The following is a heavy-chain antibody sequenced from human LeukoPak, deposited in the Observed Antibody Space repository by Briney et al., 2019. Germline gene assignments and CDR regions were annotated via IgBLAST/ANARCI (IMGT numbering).Heavy chain of an antibody. CDR1: GFTFSDYY. CDR2: ISRSGSFI. D-gene: IGHD3-10*01. CDR3: ARVGPMLRGVIGGKIDY. J-gene: IGHJ4*02. Sequence: PGGSLRLSCAASGFTFSDYYMSWIRQAPGKGLEWVSYISRSGSFISYTDSVKGRFTISRDNAKNSLYLQMNSLRADDTAVYYCARVGPMLRGVIGGKIDYWGQGTLVTVSS. V-gene: IGHV3-11*01.